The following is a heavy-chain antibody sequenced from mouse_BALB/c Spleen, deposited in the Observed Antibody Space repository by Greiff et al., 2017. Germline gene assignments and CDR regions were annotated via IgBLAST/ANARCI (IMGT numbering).Heavy chain of an antibody. Sequence: EVKLVESGGGLVKPGGSLKLSCAASGFTFSSYAMSWVRQSPEKRLEWVAEISSGGSYTYYPDTVTGRFTISRDNAKNTLYLEMSSLRSEDTAMYYCARGGTTVVAFDYWGQGTTLTVSS. V-gene: IGHV5-9-4*01. CDR1: GFTFSSYA. J-gene: IGHJ2*01. D-gene: IGHD1-1*01. CDR2: ISSGGSYT. CDR3: ARGGTTVVAFDY.